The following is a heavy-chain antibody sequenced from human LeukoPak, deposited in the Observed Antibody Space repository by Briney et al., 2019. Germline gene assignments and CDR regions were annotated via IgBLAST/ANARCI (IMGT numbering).Heavy chain of an antibody. CDR3: ARGDTMVRGRTDY. Sequence: GGSVNVSCKASGGTFSSYAISWLRQAPGRGLEWMGRIIPIFGIANYAQKFQGRVTITADKSTSTAYMELSSLRSEDTAVYYCARGDTMVRGRTDYWGQGTLVTVSS. D-gene: IGHD3-10*01. CDR1: GGTFSSYA. V-gene: IGHV1-69*04. J-gene: IGHJ4*02. CDR2: IIPIFGIA.